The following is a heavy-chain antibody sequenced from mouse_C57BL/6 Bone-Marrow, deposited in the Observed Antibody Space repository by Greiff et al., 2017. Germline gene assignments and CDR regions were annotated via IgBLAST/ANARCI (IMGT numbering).Heavy chain of an antibody. V-gene: IGHV1-85*01. D-gene: IGHD1-1*01. CDR3: ASLEFDGSSGDWYFDV. J-gene: IGHJ1*03. Sequence: QVQLQQSGPELVKPGASVKLSCKASGYTFTSYDINWVKQRPGQGLAWIGWIYPRDGSTKYNEKVKGKATLTVDTSSSTAYMALHSLTSEDSAVYFCASLEFDGSSGDWYFDVWGTGTTVTVSS. CDR1: GYTFTSYD. CDR2: IYPRDGST.